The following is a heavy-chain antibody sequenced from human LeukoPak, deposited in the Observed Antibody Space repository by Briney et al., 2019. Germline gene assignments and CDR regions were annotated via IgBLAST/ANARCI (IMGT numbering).Heavy chain of an antibody. D-gene: IGHD1-26*01. J-gene: IGHJ3*02. CDR1: GFTFSDYY. V-gene: IGHV3-11*01. CDR3: ARDSEWEVDAFDI. CDR2: ISSSGSTI. Sequence: GGSLRLSCVASGFTFSDYYMSWIRQAPGKGLEGVSYISSSGSTIYYADSVKGRFTISRDNAKNSLYLQMNSLRAEDTAVYYCARDSEWEVDAFDIWGQGTMVTVSS.